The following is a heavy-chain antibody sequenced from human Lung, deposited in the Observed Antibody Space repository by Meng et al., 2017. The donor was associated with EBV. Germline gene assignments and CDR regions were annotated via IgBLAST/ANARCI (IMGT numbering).Heavy chain of an antibody. V-gene: IGHV3-15*01. J-gene: IGHJ4*02. CDR2: IKRRVDGEIT. CDR1: GVTCRNAW. Sequence: VELVECGGGVVRGGGAHKLRCVGSGVTCRNAWLSGARQASGKGLEWVALIKRRVDGEITGYGEPVRGRFTISRDDSKDTVYLQMDSLKIEDTGVYYCTTQGDHGGNPWYWGQGTLVTVSS. D-gene: IGHD4-23*01. CDR3: TTQGDHGGNPWY.